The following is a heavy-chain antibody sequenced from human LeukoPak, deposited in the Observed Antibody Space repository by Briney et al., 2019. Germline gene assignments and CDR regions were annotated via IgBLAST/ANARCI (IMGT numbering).Heavy chain of an antibody. D-gene: IGHD4-11*01. Sequence: PGGSLRLSCAASGFTFSSYSMNWVRQAPGKGLGWVSSISSSSSYIYYADSVKGRFTISRDNAKNSLYLQMNSLRAEDTAVYYCATVTTAPYYYYGMDVWGQGTTVTVSS. CDR1: GFTFSSYS. J-gene: IGHJ6*02. V-gene: IGHV3-21*01. CDR2: ISSSSSYI. CDR3: ATVTTAPYYYYGMDV.